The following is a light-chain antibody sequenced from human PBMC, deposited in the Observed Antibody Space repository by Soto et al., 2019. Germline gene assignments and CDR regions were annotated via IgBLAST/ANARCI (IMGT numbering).Light chain of an antibody. J-gene: IGKJ1*01. CDR2: GAS. Sequence: EIVMTQSPATLSVSPGERATLSCRASQSVSSNLAWYQQKPGQGPRLLIYGASTRATGIPARFSGSGSGTDFTLTLSSLQSEGFAVYYCQQYNIWPRAFGQGT. V-gene: IGKV3-15*01. CDR3: QQYNIWPRA. CDR1: QSVSSN.